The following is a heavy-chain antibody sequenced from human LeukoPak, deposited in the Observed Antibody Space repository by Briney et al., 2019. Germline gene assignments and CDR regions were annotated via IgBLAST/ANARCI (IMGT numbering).Heavy chain of an antibody. CDR1: GGSISGYY. V-gene: IGHV4-39*07. J-gene: IGHJ4*02. CDR3: ARGYGSGSYHTLN. Sequence: SETLSLTCTVSGGSISGYYWGWIRQPPGKGLEWIGSIYYSGSTYYNPSLKSRVTISVDTSKNQFSLKLSSVTAADTAVYYCARGYGSGSYHTLNWGQGTLVTVSS. CDR2: IYYSGST. D-gene: IGHD3-10*01.